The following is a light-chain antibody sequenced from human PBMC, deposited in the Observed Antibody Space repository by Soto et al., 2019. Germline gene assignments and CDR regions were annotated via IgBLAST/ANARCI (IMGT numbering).Light chain of an antibody. CDR2: EVS. V-gene: IGLV2-23*02. CDR1: SSDVGSYNL. J-gene: IGLJ2*01. Sequence: QSVLTQPASVSGSPGQSITISCTGTSSDVGSYNLVSWYQQHPGKAPKLMIYEVSKRPSEVSNRFSGSKSGNTASLTISGLQAEDEADYYCCSYAGSPTFVFGGGTKVTVL. CDR3: CSYAGSPTFV.